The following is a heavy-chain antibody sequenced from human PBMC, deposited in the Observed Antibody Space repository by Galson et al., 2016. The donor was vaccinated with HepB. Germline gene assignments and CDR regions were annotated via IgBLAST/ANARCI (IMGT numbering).Heavy chain of an antibody. V-gene: IGHV3-33*01. Sequence: SLRLSCAASSFSFSTYGMHWVRQAPGKGLEWVAVIWHDGSNKQYADSVKGRFTISRDNSKSTLNLQMNSLRVEDTAVYHCAREIQGRWYYFDYWGQGTLVTVSS. CDR3: AREIQGRWYYFDY. CDR2: IWHDGSNK. D-gene: IGHD3-16*01. J-gene: IGHJ4*02. CDR1: SFSFSTYG.